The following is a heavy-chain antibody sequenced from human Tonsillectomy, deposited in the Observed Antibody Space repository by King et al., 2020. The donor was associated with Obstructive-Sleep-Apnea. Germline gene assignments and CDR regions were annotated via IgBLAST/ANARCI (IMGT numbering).Heavy chain of an antibody. CDR1: GGSISSSSYY. D-gene: IGHD5-18*01. J-gene: IGHJ4*02. V-gene: IGHV4-39*07. CDR2: IDYSGST. Sequence: QLQESGPGLVKPSETLSLTCTVSGGSISSSSYYWGWIRQPPGKGLEWIGSIDYSGSTYYNPSLKSRVTISVDTSKNQFSLKLSSVTAADTAVYYCARDGSGESYGFHSFDYWGQGTLVTVSS. CDR3: ARDGSGESYGFHSFDY.